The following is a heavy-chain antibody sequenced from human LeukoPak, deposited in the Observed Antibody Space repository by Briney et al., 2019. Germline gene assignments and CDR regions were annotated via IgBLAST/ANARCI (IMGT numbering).Heavy chain of an antibody. Sequence: PGRSLRLSCAASGFTFSSYAMHWVRQAPGKGLEWVAVISYDGSNKYYADSVKGRFTISRDNSKNTLYLQMNSLRAEDTAVYYCARESEGVGFLGGSGPHDYWGQGTLVTVSS. D-gene: IGHD3-10*01. CDR2: ISYDGSNK. CDR3: ARESEGVGFLGGSGPHDY. CDR1: GFTFSSYA. V-gene: IGHV3-30-3*01. J-gene: IGHJ4*02.